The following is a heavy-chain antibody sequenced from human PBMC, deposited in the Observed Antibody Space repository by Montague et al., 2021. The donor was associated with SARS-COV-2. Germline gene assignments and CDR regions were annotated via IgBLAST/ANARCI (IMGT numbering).Heavy chain of an antibody. CDR1: GAFITSHY. CDR2: VFSGGNS. Sequence: ETLSLTCTVSGAFITSHYWSWIRQPPGKGLEWIGNVFSGGNSKYNPSLKSRVTLSVDTSKNQFSLKLTSVTTADTALYYCVRDLYCRSTACIGNAFDVWGQGTMVSVFS. CDR3: VRDLYCRSTACIGNAFDV. D-gene: IGHD2-2*01. J-gene: IGHJ3*01. V-gene: IGHV4-59*11.